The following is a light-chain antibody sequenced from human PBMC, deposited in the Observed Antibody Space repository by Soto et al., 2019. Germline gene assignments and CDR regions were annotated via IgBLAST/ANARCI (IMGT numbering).Light chain of an antibody. CDR1: SSNIGAGYE. Sequence: QAVVTQPPSVSEAPGQRVTISCTGSSSNIGAGYEAHWYQQVPGTAPKLPIYENNNRPSGVPDRFSGSKSGTSASLAITGLQSEDEAEYDCQSYDSSLSGYVFGTGTKLTVL. CDR2: ENN. V-gene: IGLV1-40*01. CDR3: QSYDSSLSGYV. J-gene: IGLJ1*01.